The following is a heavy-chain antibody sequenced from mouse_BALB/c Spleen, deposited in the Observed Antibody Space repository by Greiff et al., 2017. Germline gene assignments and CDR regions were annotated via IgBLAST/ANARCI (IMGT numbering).Heavy chain of an antibody. V-gene: IGHV14-3*02. Sequence: VQLQQSGAELVKPGASVKLSCTASGFNIKDTYMHWVKQRPEQGLEWIGRIDPANGNTKYDPKFQGKATITVDTSSNTAYLQLSSLTSEDTAVYYCARRYYDSNLDYWGQGTTLTVSS. CDR3: ARRYYDSNLDY. CDR2: IDPANGNT. J-gene: IGHJ2*01. CDR1: GFNIKDTY. D-gene: IGHD1-1*01.